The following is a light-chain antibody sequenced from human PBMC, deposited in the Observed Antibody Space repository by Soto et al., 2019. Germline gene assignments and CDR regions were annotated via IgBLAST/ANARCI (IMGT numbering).Light chain of an antibody. J-gene: IGKJ5*01. V-gene: IGKV3-15*01. Sequence: EIVITQSPATLSVSPGERATLSCRASQSVSSNLAWYQQKPGQAPRLLIYGASTRATGIPARFSGSGSGTEFTLTISSLQSEDFAVYYCQQYNNWPPSITFGQGTRLEIK. CDR1: QSVSSN. CDR3: QQYNNWPPSIT. CDR2: GAS.